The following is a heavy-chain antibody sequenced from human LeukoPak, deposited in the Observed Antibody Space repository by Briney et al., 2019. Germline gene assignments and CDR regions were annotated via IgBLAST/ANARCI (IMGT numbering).Heavy chain of an antibody. CDR2: ITDSGRKT. Sequence: GGSLRLSCAASGLTFSNYAMNWVRQASGRGLEWVSGITDSGRKTYYADSVKGRFTISRDNSKNTLYLQMNSLRAEDTAVYHCAKVPGYTSSWYFDYWGHGTLVTVSS. CDR3: AKVPGYTSSWYFDY. J-gene: IGHJ4*01. D-gene: IGHD6-13*01. CDR1: GLTFSNYA. V-gene: IGHV3-23*01.